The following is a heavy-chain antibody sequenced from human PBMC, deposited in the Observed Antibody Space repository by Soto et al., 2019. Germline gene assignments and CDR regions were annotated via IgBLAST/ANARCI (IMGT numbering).Heavy chain of an antibody. Sequence: EVQLVESGGGLVEPGGSLRLSCVASGFSFSNTWMNWVRQAPGKGLEWVGRIKSKTDGGTTDYAAPVKGRFIISREDSKNTLYLEMNSLKIEDTAVYYCTTGPPRLSGYYGTWGRGTLVTVSS. V-gene: IGHV3-15*07. J-gene: IGHJ5*02. CDR2: IKSKTDGGTT. CDR3: TTGPPRLSGYYGT. D-gene: IGHD5-12*01. CDR1: GFSFSNTW.